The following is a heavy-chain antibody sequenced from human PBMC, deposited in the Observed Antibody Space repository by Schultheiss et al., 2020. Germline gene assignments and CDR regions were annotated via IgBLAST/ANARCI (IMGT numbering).Heavy chain of an antibody. CDR2: IYHSGST. V-gene: IGHV4-38-2*02. D-gene: IGHD3-10*01. CDR1: GGSISSGYY. Sequence: SETLSLTCTVSGGSISSGYYWAWIRQPPGKGLEWIESIYHSGSTYYNPSLKSRVTISVDTSKNQFSLKLSSVTAADTAVYYCARGGSHLRPYHYGMDVWGQGTTVTVSS. J-gene: IGHJ6*02. CDR3: ARGGSHLRPYHYGMDV.